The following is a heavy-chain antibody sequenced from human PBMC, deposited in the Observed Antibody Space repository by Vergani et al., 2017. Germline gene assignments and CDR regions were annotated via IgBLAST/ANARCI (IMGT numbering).Heavy chain of an antibody. J-gene: IGHJ5*01. D-gene: IGHD3-9*01. CDR2: ISGHGDRT. Sequence: EVHLLESGGGQVEAGGSLRLSCVASGFTFSNSAMSWVRQTSGKGLEWVSAISGHGDRTYYADSVKGRFTISRDNSKNTLYLQMNSLRVEDTGVYYCARARCIETCYMSNWLDSWGQGTLVTVSS. V-gene: IGHV3-23*01. CDR3: ARARCIETCYMSNWLDS. CDR1: GFTFSNSA.